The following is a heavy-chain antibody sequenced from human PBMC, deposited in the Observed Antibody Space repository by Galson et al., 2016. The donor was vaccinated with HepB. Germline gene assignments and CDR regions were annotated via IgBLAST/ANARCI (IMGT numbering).Heavy chain of an antibody. J-gene: IGHJ3*02. CDR1: GFTFTSYA. V-gene: IGHV3-23*01. CDR2: LNGSGRKT. CDR3: AKSFVKKDFWSYYLADAFDI. Sequence: SLRLSCAASGFTFTSYALSWVRQAPGRGLEWVSTLNGSGRKTYYADSVKGRLTISRDNSKNTLFLQMNSLRVEDTAVYYCAKSFVKKDFWSYYLADAFDIRGQGTTVTVST. D-gene: IGHD3-3*01.